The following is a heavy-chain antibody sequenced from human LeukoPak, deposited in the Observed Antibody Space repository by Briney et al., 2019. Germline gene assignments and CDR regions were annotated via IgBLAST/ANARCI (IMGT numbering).Heavy chain of an antibody. CDR2: TYYRSKWYN. D-gene: IGHD3-22*01. CDR3: ARDRDSSGYRRAFDY. CDR1: GDSVSINSAA. J-gene: IGHJ4*02. V-gene: IGHV6-1*01. Sequence: SQTLSLTCAISGDSVSINSAAWDWLRQSPSRGLEWLGSTYYRSKWYNDYAVSVKSRITINPDTSKNRFSLQLNSVTPEDTAVYYCARDRDSSGYRRAFDYWGQGTLVTVSS.